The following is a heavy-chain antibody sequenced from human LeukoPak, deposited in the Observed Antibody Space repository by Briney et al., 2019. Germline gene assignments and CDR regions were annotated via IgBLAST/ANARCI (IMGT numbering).Heavy chain of an antibody. Sequence: ASVTVSCKASGYTFTGYYMHWVRQAPGQGFEWMGWINPNSGGTNYAQKFQGRVTMTRDTSISTAHMELSRLRSDDTAVYYCARANPLYCSSTTCLFDYGGQGTLVTVSS. D-gene: IGHD2-2*01. J-gene: IGHJ4*02. CDR2: INPNSGGT. CDR3: ARANPLYCSSTTCLFDY. CDR1: GYTFTGYY. V-gene: IGHV1-2*02.